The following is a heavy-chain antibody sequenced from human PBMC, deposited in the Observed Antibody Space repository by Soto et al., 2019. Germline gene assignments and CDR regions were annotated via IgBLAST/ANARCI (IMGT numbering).Heavy chain of an antibody. J-gene: IGHJ4*02. Sequence: QVQLQESGPGLVKPSQTLSLTCTVSGGSISSGGYYWSWIRQHPGKGLEWIGYIYYSGSTFYTPTLKSRVTISVDTSKNPFSLNLSSVTAADTAVYYCARKKGYIYGPHYFDYWGQGTLVTVSS. V-gene: IGHV4-31*03. D-gene: IGHD5-18*01. CDR1: GGSISSGGYY. CDR2: IYYSGST. CDR3: ARKKGYIYGPHYFDY.